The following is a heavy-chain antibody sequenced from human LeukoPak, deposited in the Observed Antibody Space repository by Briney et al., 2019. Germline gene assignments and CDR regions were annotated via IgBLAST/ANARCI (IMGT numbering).Heavy chain of an antibody. V-gene: IGHV3-23*01. CDR3: AQGRSSPNYYDSSGYYDY. Sequence: GGSLRLSCAVSGFIFSSSAMSWVRQAPGKGLEWVSAISGGGDDTSYADSARGRFTVSRDNSKNTLYLQMNSLRAEDTAVYYCAQGRSSPNYYDSSGYYDYWGQGTLVTVSS. J-gene: IGHJ4*02. CDR2: ISGGGDDT. D-gene: IGHD3-22*01. CDR1: GFIFSSSA.